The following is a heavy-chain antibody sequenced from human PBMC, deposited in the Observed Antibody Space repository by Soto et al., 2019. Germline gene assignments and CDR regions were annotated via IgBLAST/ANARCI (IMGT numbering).Heavy chain of an antibody. J-gene: IGHJ6*02. CDR2: ISSNGGST. V-gene: IGHV3-64*01. Sequence: HPGGSLRLSCAASGFTFSSYAMHWVRQAPGKGLEYVSAISSNGGSTYYANSVKGRFTISRDNSKNTLYLQMGSLRAEDMAVYYCARGLLQATIPLPSDMDVWGQGTTVTVSS. CDR1: GFTFSSYA. CDR3: ARGLLQATIPLPSDMDV. D-gene: IGHD5-12*01.